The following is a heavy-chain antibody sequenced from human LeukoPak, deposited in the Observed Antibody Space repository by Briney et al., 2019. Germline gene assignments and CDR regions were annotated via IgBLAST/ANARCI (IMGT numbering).Heavy chain of an antibody. CDR3: ARQYQLLQSSYYFDY. CDR2: IYPGDSDT. D-gene: IGHD2-2*01. V-gene: IGHV5-51*01. Sequence: GESLKISCKGSGYSFTSYWIGWVRQMPGKGLEWMGIIYPGDSDTRYSPSFQGQVTISADKSISTAYLQWSSLKASDTARYYCARQYQLLQSSYYFDYWGQGTLVTVSS. CDR1: GYSFTSYW. J-gene: IGHJ4*02.